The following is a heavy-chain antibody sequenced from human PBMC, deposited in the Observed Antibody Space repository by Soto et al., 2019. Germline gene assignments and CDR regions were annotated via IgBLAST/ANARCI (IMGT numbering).Heavy chain of an antibody. J-gene: IGHJ3*01. Sequence: QLVESGGGLVQHGRSLRLSCAASGFTFDDYAMHWVRQAPGKGLEWVSGISWSGDNMAYADSVKGRFITSRDNVKNSLYLQMNSLRVEDTALYHCVKVTYSSLTTLGSAFDVWGQGTMVTVS. D-gene: IGHD4-4*01. CDR3: VKVTYSSLTTLGSAFDV. CDR2: ISWSGDNM. V-gene: IGHV3-9*01. CDR1: GFTFDDYA.